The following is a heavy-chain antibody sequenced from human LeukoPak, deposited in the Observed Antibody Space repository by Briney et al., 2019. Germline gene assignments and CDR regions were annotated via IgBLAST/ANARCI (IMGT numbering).Heavy chain of an antibody. CDR2: IFNSGST. CDR1: GGSISSNY. J-gene: IGHJ4*02. CDR3: ARATSYSWHFDS. V-gene: IGHV4-59*01. Sequence: SETLSLTCSVSGGSISSNYWGWIRQPPGKGLEWIGYIFNSGSTSYNPSLKSRLTLSVDTSENQFSLRLSSVTAADPAVYYCARATSYSWHFDSWGQGTLVTVSS. D-gene: IGHD5-18*01.